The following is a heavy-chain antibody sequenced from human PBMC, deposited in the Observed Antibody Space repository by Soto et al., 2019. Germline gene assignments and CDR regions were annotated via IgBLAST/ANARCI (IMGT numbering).Heavy chain of an antibody. D-gene: IGHD4-17*01. J-gene: IGHJ6*03. Sequence: GGSLRLSCAASGFTVSSNYMSWVRQAPGKGLEWVSVIYSGGSTYYADSVKGRFTISRDNSKNTLYLQMNSLRAEDTAVYYCARERALRLRRGYYMDVWGKGTTVTVSS. V-gene: IGHV3-66*01. CDR3: ARERALRLRRGYYMDV. CDR1: GFTVSSNY. CDR2: IYSGGST.